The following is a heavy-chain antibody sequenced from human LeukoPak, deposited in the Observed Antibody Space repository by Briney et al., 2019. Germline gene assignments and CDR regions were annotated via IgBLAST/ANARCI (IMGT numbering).Heavy chain of an antibody. CDR2: ISSGSTST. V-gene: IGHV3-21*01. CDR3: ARYSGTYRDY. CDR1: GFTFSRHN. D-gene: IGHD1-26*01. Sequence: PGGSPRLSCAASGFTFSRHNMNWGRQATGKGLEWVSSISSGSTSTFYADSVKGRFTISRDNAKNSLYLQMDSLRAEDTALYYCARYSGTYRDYWGQGTLVTVSS. J-gene: IGHJ4*02.